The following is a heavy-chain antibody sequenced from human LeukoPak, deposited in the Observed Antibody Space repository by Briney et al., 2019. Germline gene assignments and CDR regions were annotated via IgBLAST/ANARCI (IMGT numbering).Heavy chain of an antibody. CDR3: ARLPLIDSSDDY. D-gene: IGHD3-9*01. CDR2: INHSGST. Sequence: SETLSLTCAVYGGSFSGYYWSWIRQPPGKGLEWIGEINHSGSTNYNPSLKSRVTISVDTSKNHFSLKLSSVTAADTALYYCARLPLIDSSDDYWGQGTLVTVSS. J-gene: IGHJ4*02. CDR1: GGSFSGYY. V-gene: IGHV4-34*01.